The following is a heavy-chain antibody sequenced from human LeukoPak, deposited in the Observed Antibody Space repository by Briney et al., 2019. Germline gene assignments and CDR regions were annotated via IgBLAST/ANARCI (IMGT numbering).Heavy chain of an antibody. CDR2: INPRCGST. V-gene: IGHV1-46*01. CDR1: GYTFTSYY. Sequence: GASVKVSCKASGYTFTSYYMHWVRQAPGQGLELMGIINPRCGSTNYAQKFQGRVTMTRDMSTSTVYMELSSLRSEDTAVYYCARDGSLYSYGPNLPFDYWGEGTLVTVSS. CDR3: ARDGSLYSYGPNLPFDY. J-gene: IGHJ4*02. D-gene: IGHD5-18*01.